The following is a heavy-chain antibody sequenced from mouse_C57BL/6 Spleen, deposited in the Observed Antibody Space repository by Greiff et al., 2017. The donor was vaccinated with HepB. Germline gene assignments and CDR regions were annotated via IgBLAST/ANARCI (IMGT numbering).Heavy chain of an antibody. V-gene: IGHV1-69*01. CDR3: ARGDHWYFDV. CDR2: IDPSDSYT. CDR1: GYTFTSYW. J-gene: IGHJ1*03. Sequence: QVQLQQPGAELVMPGASVKLSCKASGYTFTSYWMHWVKQRPGQGLEWIGEIDPSDSYTNYNQKFKGKSTLTVDKSSSTAYMQLSSLTSEDSAVYYCARGDHWYFDVWGKGTTVTVSS.